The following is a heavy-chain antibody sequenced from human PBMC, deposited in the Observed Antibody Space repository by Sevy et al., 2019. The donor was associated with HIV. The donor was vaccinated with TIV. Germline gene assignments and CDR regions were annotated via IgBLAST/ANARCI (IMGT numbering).Heavy chain of an antibody. D-gene: IGHD3-10*01. CDR2: ISYDEAHK. Sequence: GGSLRLSCVTSGFTFRTSGMHWVRQSPGKGLEWVAVISYDEAHKNYADSVKGRFSISKDNSKNTLYLQMGSLRTEETAVYYCAKDYSAGITMVRGAYRARGDYFDYWGQGTQVTVSS. V-gene: IGHV3-30*18. CDR3: AKDYSAGITMVRGAYRARGDYFDY. J-gene: IGHJ4*02. CDR1: GFTFRTSG.